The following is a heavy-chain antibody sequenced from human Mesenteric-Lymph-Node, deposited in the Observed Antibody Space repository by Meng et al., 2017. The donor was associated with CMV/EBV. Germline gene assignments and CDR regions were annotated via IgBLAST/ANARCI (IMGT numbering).Heavy chain of an antibody. V-gene: IGHV1-2*02. CDR1: GYTFTDYY. CDR3: ARGGIAQPFDP. J-gene: IGHJ5*02. Sequence: ASVKVSCKASGYTFTDYYIHWVRQAPGQGLEWMGWINPNGGGTISAQKFHGRVTMTRDTSISTVYMELSTLRSDDTAVYYCARGGIAQPFDPWGQGTLVTVSS. CDR2: INPNGGGT. D-gene: IGHD6-13*01.